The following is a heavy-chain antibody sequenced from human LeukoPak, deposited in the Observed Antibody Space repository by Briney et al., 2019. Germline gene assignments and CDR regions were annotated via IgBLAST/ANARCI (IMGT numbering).Heavy chain of an antibody. Sequence: SETLSLTCTVSGGSIRSGSHYWAWIRQPPGKGLEWIGSIYYSGSTYYNPSLENRVAISIDTSKNHFSLKLSSLSAADTSVYYCAKRDDSGGNLVDLWGQGTLVTVS. CDR3: AKRDDSGGNLVDL. CDR1: GGSIRSGSHY. D-gene: IGHD3-22*01. J-gene: IGHJ4*02. CDR2: IYYSGST. V-gene: IGHV4-39*02.